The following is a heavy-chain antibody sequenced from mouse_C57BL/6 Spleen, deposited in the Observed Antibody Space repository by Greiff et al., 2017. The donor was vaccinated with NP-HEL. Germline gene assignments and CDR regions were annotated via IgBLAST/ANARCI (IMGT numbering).Heavy chain of an antibody. CDR3: ARLYGNYEAWFAY. Sequence: DVHLVESGGGLVQPGGSLSLSCAASGFTFTDYYMSWVRQPPGKALEWLGFIRNKANGYTTEYSASVKGRFTISRDNSQSILYLQMNALRAEDSATYYCARLYGNYEAWFAYWGQGTLVTVSA. D-gene: IGHD2-1*01. V-gene: IGHV7-3*01. J-gene: IGHJ3*01. CDR1: GFTFTDYY. CDR2: IRNKANGYTT.